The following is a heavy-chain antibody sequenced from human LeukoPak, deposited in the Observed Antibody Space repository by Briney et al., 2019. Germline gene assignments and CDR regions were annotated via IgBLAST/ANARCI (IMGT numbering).Heavy chain of an antibody. Sequence: SGPTLLNPTQTLTLTCTFSGFSLSTSGVGVGWIRQPPGKALEWLSLIYWNDDKRYSPSRKSRLTITKDTSKNQVVLTMTNMDPVDTATYYCAHLDYYDSSGYYSNLHNWFDPWGQGTLVTVSS. D-gene: IGHD3-22*01. CDR3: AHLDYYDSSGYYSNLHNWFDP. V-gene: IGHV2-5*01. CDR2: IYWNDDK. J-gene: IGHJ5*02. CDR1: GFSLSTSGVG.